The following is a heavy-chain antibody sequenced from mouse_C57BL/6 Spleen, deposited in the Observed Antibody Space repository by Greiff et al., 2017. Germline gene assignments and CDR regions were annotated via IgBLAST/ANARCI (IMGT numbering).Heavy chain of an antibody. CDR1: GYTFTDYN. J-gene: IGHJ2*01. CDR3: ARRSGYDYVLDY. Sequence: EVQVVESGPELVKPGASVKIPCKASGYTFTDYNMDWVKQSHGKSLEWIGDINPNNGGTIYNQKFKGKATLTVDKSSSTAYMELRSLTSEDTAVYYCARRSGYDYVLDYWGQGTTLTVSS. CDR2: INPNNGGT. V-gene: IGHV1-18*01. D-gene: IGHD2-4*01.